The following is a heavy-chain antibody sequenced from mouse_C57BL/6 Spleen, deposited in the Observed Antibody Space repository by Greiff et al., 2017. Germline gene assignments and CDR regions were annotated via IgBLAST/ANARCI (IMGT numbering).Heavy chain of an antibody. CDR1: GFTFSDYG. D-gene: IGHD1-1*01. V-gene: IGHV5-17*01. CDR3: ARRLNYGSNYYAMDY. J-gene: IGHJ4*01. Sequence: EVQLVESGGGLVKPGGSLKLSCAAPGFTFSDYGMHWVRQAPEKGLEWVAYISSGSSTIYYADTVKGRFTISRDNAKNTLFLQMTSLRSEDTAMYYCARRLNYGSNYYAMDYWGQGTSVTVSS. CDR2: ISSGSSTI.